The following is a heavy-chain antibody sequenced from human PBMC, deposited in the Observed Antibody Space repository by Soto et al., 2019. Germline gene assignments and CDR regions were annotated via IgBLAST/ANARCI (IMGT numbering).Heavy chain of an antibody. D-gene: IGHD2-15*01. CDR3: ARVVYSFLNCFDP. Sequence: SETLSLTCAVSGYSINSGYYWGWIRQPPGKGLEWIGSIYHSGSTYYNPSLKSRVTISVDTSKNQFSLKLSSVTAADTAVYYCARVVYSFLNCFDPWGQGTLVTVSS. CDR1: GYSINSGYY. CDR2: IYHSGST. V-gene: IGHV4-38-2*01. J-gene: IGHJ5*02.